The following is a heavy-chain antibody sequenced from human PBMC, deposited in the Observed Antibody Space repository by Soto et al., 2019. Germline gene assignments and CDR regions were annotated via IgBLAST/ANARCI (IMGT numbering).Heavy chain of an antibody. CDR1: GFTFSSYG. D-gene: IGHD1-26*01. J-gene: IGHJ4*02. V-gene: IGHV3-33*01. CDR2: IWYDGSNK. Sequence: QVQLVESGGGVVQPGRSLRLSCAASGFTFSSYGMHWVRQAPGKGLEWVAVIWYDGSNKYYADSLKGRFTISRDNSKNTLYLQMNILRAEDTAVYYGARGGVGATHLLAYWGQGTLVPVSS. CDR3: ARGGVGATHLLAY.